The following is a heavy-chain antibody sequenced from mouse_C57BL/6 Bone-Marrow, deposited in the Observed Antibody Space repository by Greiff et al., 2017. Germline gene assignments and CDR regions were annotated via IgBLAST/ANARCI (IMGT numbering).Heavy chain of an antibody. CDR3: ARDTRLLLLSYWYFDV. CDR2: ISYDGSN. V-gene: IGHV3-6*01. J-gene: IGHJ1*03. D-gene: IGHD2-3*01. Sequence: EVKLMESGPGLVKPSQSLSLTCSVTGYSITSGYYWNWIRQFPGNKLEWMGYISYDGSNNYNPSLKNRISITRDTSKNQFFLKLNSVTTEDTATYYCARDTRLLLLSYWYFDVWGTGTTVTVSS. CDR1: GYSITSGYY.